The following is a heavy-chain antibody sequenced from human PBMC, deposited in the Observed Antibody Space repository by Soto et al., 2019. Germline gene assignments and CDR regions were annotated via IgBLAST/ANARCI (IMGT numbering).Heavy chain of an antibody. CDR2: IIPYYNTL. V-gene: IGHV1-69*01. CDR3: ASGASRWYPYFFDS. D-gene: IGHD6-13*01. CDR1: EGTFNSYA. Sequence: QAQVVQSGAEVRKPGSSVKLSCKASEGTFNSYAIAWVRQAPGQGLEWMGGIIPYYNTLNYAQKFQDRVTITADDSTNTVYMELSSLRSAATAFYFCASGASRWYPYFFDSWDQGTLVTFSS. J-gene: IGHJ4*02.